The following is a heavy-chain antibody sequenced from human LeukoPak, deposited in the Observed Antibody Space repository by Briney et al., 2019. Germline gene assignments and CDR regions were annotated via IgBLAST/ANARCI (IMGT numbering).Heavy chain of an antibody. J-gene: IGHJ4*02. CDR2: VSDSGGST. CDR3: ARDGRYSSSWYGGDFDY. Sequence: GSLRLSCAASGFSFSTFAMNWVRQAPGKGLEWVSAVSDSGGSTYYAASVKGRFTISRDNAKNSLYLQMNSLRAEDTAVYYCARDGRYSSSWYGGDFDYWGQGTLVTVSS. CDR1: GFSFSTFA. D-gene: IGHD6-13*01. V-gene: IGHV3-23*01.